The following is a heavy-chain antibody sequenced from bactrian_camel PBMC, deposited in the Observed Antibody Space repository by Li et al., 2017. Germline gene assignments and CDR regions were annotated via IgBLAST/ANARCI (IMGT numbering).Heavy chain of an antibody. J-gene: IGHJ4*01. V-gene: IGHV3S19*01. Sequence: QLVESGGGLVQPGGSLRLSCVTSGFTVSNYDVCWVRQAPGKGLEWVSSIKADGHTTFYLDSVKGRFTISRDNAKNTVDLQMINLKSEDTALYYCIIDPVDQGGTRWGYWGQGTQVTVS. CDR2: IKADGHTT. CDR1: GFTVSNYD. D-gene: IGHD7*01. CDR3: IIDPVDQGGTRWGY.